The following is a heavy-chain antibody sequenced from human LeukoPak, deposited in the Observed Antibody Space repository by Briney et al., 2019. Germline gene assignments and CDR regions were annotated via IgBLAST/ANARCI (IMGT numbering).Heavy chain of an antibody. CDR2: ISSSSSYI. J-gene: IGHJ4*02. CDR1: GFTFSSYS. Sequence: GGSLRLSCAASGFTFSSYSMNWVRQAPGKGLEWVSSISSSSSYIYYADSVKGRFTISRDNAKNSLYLQMNSLRAEDTAGYYCARDPVAGHFDYWGQGTLVTVSS. V-gene: IGHV3-21*01. CDR3: ARDPVAGHFDY. D-gene: IGHD6-19*01.